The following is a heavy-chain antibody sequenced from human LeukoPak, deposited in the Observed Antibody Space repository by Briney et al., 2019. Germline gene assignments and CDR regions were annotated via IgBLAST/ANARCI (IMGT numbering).Heavy chain of an antibody. D-gene: IGHD2-2*01. CDR1: GFTFSSYA. V-gene: IGHV3-7*01. CDR3: ARGAEVPAAKSDY. Sequence: GGSLRLSCAASGFTFSSYAMSWVRQAPGKGLEWVANIKQDGSEKYYVDSVKGRFTISRDNAKNSLYLQMNSLRAEDTAVYYCARGAEVPAAKSDYWGQGTLVTVSS. J-gene: IGHJ4*02. CDR2: IKQDGSEK.